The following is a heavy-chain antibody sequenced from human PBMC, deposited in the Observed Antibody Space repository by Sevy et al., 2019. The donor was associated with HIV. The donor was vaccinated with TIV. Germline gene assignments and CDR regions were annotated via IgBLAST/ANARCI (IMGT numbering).Heavy chain of an antibody. CDR1: GYTFTSYA. CDR3: VRGEVYGDYEYYFDY. V-gene: IGHV7-4-1*02. J-gene: IGHJ4*02. Sequence: ASVKVSCKASGYTFTSYAMNWVRQAPGQGLEWMGRINTNTGNPTYAQGFTGRFVFSLDTSVSTAYLQISSLKAEDTAVYYCVRGEVYGDYEYYFDYWGQGTLVTVSS. D-gene: IGHD4-17*01. CDR2: INTNTGNP.